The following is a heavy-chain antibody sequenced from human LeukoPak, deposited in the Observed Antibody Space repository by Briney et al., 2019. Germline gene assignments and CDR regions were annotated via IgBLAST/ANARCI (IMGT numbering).Heavy chain of an antibody. CDR2: ISYDGSLK. D-gene: IGHD3-10*01. Sequence: PGGSLRLSCAASGFTFSIFGMHWVREAPGKGLECVAVISYDGSLKHYLDSVKGRFTISRDNSKNTLYLQMDSLRVEDTAVYYCAKKYSYGSGAGDALDIWGHGTLVTVSS. CDR1: GFTFSIFG. V-gene: IGHV3-30*18. CDR3: AKKYSYGSGAGDALDI. J-gene: IGHJ3*02.